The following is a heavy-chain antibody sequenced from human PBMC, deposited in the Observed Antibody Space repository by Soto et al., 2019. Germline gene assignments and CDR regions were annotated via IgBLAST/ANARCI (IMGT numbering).Heavy chain of an antibody. CDR2: IYYSGST. V-gene: IGHV4-39*01. J-gene: IGHJ4*02. D-gene: IGHD3-22*01. CDR1: GCSISSSIYY. CDR3: ARHLLTMIVVVTPGTVDY. Sequence: SETLSLTCTVSGCSISSSIYYWGWIRQPPGKGLEWIGSIYYSGSTYYNPSLKSRVTISVDTSKNQFSLKLSSVTAADTAVYYCARHLLTMIVVVTPGTVDYWGQGALVTVSS.